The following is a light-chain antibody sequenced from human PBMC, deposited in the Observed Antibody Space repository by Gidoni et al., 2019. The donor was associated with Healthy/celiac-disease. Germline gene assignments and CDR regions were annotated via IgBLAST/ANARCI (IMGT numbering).Light chain of an antibody. Sequence: DIQMTQSPSSLSASVGDRVTITCRASQSISSSLNWYQQKPGKAPKLLIYAASSLQSGGPPRFSGSGSGTDVTLTISSLQPEDFATYYCQQSYSSPLTFXGXTKVEIK. CDR2: AAS. J-gene: IGKJ4*01. CDR1: QSISSS. CDR3: QQSYSSPLT. V-gene: IGKV1-39*01.